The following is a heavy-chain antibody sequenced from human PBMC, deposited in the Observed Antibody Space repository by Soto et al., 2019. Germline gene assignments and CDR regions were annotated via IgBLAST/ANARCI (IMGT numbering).Heavy chain of an antibody. CDR1: GFTFSAYG. D-gene: IGHD2-21*02. J-gene: IGHJ6*02. V-gene: IGHV3-30*18. CDR3: AKESGSSAVTATRVYGMDV. CDR2: ISHDGTNK. Sequence: QVQLVESGGGVVQPGRSLRLSCTPSGFTFSAYGMHWVRQAPGKGLAWVAAISHDGTNKYYGDSVRGRFTISRDNSKNTLYLQMNTLRNEDTAVYYCAKESGSSAVTATRVYGMDVWGQGTTVTVSS.